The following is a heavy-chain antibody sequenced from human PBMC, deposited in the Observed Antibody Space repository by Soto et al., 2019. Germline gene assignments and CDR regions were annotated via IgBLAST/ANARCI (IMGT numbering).Heavy chain of an antibody. CDR3: AKDRRIWGRLVEYMDV. V-gene: IGHV3-23*01. J-gene: IGHJ6*02. CDR2: ISGSGVST. Sequence: EVQLLESGGGLVQPGGSLRLSCAASGFTFSSYALGWVRQAPGRGLECVSAISGSGVSTFYADSVKGRFTISRDTSKNTLYLQMNTLTAEDTAVYYCAKDRRIWGRLVEYMDVWGQGTTVTVSS. CDR1: GFTFSSYA. D-gene: IGHD3-10*01.